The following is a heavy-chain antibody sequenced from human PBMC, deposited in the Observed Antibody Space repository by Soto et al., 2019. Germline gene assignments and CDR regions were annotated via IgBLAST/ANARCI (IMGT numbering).Heavy chain of an antibody. V-gene: IGHV3-49*03. CDR1: GFTFGDYA. D-gene: IGHD3-10*01. Sequence: GGSLRLSCTASGFTFGDYAMSWFRQAPGKGLEWVGFIRSKAYGGTTEYAASVKGRFTISRDDSKSIAYLQMNSLKTEDTAVYYCTRDKGNIWFGELLFPDVWGKGTTVTVSS. CDR2: IRSKAYGGTT. J-gene: IGHJ6*04. CDR3: TRDKGNIWFGELLFPDV.